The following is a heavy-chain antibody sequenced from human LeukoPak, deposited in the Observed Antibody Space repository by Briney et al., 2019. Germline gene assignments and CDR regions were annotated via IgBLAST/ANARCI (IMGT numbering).Heavy chain of an antibody. D-gene: IGHD2-15*01. CDR3: ARADCSGGSCYAFDI. J-gene: IGHJ3*02. CDR2: IYYSGST. Sequence: PSEPLSLTCTVSGGSIISYYWSWLRQPPGKGLEWIGYIYYSGSTNYNPSLKSRVTMSVDTSKNQFSLKLSSVTAADTAVYYCARADCSGGSCYAFDIWGQGTMVTVSS. V-gene: IGHV4-59*01. CDR1: GGSIISYY.